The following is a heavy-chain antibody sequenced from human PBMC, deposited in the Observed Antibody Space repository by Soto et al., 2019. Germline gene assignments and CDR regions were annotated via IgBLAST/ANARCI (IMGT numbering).Heavy chain of an antibody. J-gene: IGHJ4*02. V-gene: IGHV3-13*01. CDR2: IGSAGDI. Sequence: GGSLRLSCAASGFTFSSYAVHWVRQPTGKGLEWVSVIGSAGDIYYPGSVKGRFTISRENAKNSLYLQMNSLRAEDTAVYYCARGYLGSFDYWGQGTLVTVSS. D-gene: IGHD7-27*01. CDR3: ARGYLGSFDY. CDR1: GFTFSSYA.